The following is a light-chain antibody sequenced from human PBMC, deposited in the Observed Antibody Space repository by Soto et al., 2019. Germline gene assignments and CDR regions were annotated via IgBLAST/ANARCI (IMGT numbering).Light chain of an antibody. CDR3: CSYTGRSTPYV. CDR2: EVS. J-gene: IGLJ1*01. V-gene: IGLV2-23*02. Sequence: QSVLTQPASVSGSPGQSITISCTGTSSDVGSYNLASWYQQHPGKAPKLMIYEVSKRPSGVSNRFSGSKSGNTASLTISGLQAEDEADYYCCSYTGRSTPYVFGTGTKVPVL. CDR1: SSDVGSYNL.